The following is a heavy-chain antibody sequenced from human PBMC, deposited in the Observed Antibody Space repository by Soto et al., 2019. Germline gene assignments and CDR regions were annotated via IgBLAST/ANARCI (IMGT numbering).Heavy chain of an antibody. CDR2: IIPIFGTA. CDR3: ARDPPSCSGGSCNSGGMDV. CDR1: GGTFSSYA. J-gene: IGHJ6*02. Sequence: QVQLVQSGAEVKKPGSSVKVSCKASGGTFSSYAISWVRQAPGQWLEWMGGIIPIFGTANYAQKFQGRVTITADESTSTAYMELSSLRSEDTAVYYCARDPPSCSGGSCNSGGMDVWGQGTTVTVSS. D-gene: IGHD2-15*01. V-gene: IGHV1-69*01.